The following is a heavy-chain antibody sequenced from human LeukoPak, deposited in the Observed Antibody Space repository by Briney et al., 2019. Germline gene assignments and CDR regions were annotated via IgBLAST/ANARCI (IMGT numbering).Heavy chain of an antibody. D-gene: IGHD6-13*01. J-gene: IGHJ4*02. CDR1: GYSISSGYY. CDR2: IYHSGST. V-gene: IGHV4-38-2*02. CDR3: ASLGLYSSSLYGPSFDY. Sequence: TSETLSLTCTVSGYSISSGYYWGWIRQPPGKGLEWIGSIYHSGSTYYNPSLKSRVTISVDTSKNQFSLKLSSVTAADTAVYYCASLGLYSSSLYGPSFDYWGQGTLVTVSS.